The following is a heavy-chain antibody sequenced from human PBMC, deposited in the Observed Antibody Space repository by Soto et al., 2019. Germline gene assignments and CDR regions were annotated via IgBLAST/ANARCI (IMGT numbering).Heavy chain of an antibody. CDR3: ARVTAAALLYYFDY. V-gene: IGHV4-59*01. D-gene: IGHD6-13*01. CDR2: IYYSGST. J-gene: IGHJ4*02. CDR1: GGSISSYY. Sequence: TSETLSLTCTVSGGSISSYYWSWIRQPPGKGLEWIGYIYYSGSTNYNPSLKSRVTISVDTSKNQFSLKLSSVTAADTAVYYCARVTAAALLYYFDYWGQGTLVTVSS.